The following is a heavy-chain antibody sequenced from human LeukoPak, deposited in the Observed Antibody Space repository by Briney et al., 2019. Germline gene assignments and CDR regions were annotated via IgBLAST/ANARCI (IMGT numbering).Heavy chain of an antibody. D-gene: IGHD3-3*01. CDR1: GDSVSSNSAA. CDR2: TYYRSKWYN. CDR3: ARTLTPLRFLEWLPYGYFDY. Sequence: SQTLSLTCAISGDSVSSNSAAWNWIRQSPSRGLEWLGRTYYRSKWYNDYAVSLKSRITINPDTSKNQFSLQLNSVTPEDTAVYYCARTLTPLRFLEWLPYGYFDYWGQGTLVTVSS. J-gene: IGHJ4*02. V-gene: IGHV6-1*01.